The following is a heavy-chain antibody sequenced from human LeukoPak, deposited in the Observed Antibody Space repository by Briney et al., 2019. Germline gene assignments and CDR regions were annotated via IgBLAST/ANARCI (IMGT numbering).Heavy chain of an antibody. CDR1: GVSFSGYY. Sequence: SETLSLTCAVYGVSFSGYYWSWIRQPPGKGLEWIGETNHSGSTNYNPSLKSRVTISVDTSKNQFSLKLSSVTAADTAVYYCARGAGRRSPNYYDSSGYYFFDYWGQGTLVTVSS. V-gene: IGHV4-34*01. J-gene: IGHJ4*02. CDR3: ARGAGRRSPNYYDSSGYYFFDY. CDR2: TNHSGST. D-gene: IGHD3-22*01.